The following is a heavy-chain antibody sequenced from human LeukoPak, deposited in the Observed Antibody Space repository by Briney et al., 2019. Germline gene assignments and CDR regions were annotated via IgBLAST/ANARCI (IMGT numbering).Heavy chain of an antibody. V-gene: IGHV5-51*01. Sequence: NHGESLKISCKGSGYSFTSYWIGWVRQLPGKGLEWMWIIYPGDSDTRYSPSFQGQVTISADKSISTAYLQWSSLKASDTAMYYCARLNPDVVVVAATLHNWFDPWGQGTLVTVSS. J-gene: IGHJ5*02. CDR1: GYSFTSYW. CDR2: IYPGDSDT. CDR3: ARLNPDVVVVAATLHNWFDP. D-gene: IGHD2-15*01.